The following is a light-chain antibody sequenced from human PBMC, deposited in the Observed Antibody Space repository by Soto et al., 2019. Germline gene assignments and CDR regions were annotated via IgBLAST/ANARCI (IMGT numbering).Light chain of an antibody. CDR2: YAS. CDR1: QSVSSY. Sequence: EIVLTQSPSTLSLSPGERATLSCRASQSVSSYLAWYQQKPGQAPRLVIYYASTRATGIPARFSGSGSGTDFTLTISGLEPEDFAVSYCQQRSNWPLTFGGGTQVDIK. V-gene: IGKV3-11*01. J-gene: IGKJ4*01. CDR3: QQRSNWPLT.